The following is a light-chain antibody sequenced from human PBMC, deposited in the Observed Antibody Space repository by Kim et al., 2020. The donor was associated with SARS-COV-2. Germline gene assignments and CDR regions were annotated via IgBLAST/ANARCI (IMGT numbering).Light chain of an antibody. J-gene: IGLJ3*02. CDR1: STDVGSYNL. CDR3: CSYAGSSTWV. V-gene: IGLV2-23*02. CDR2: EVS. Sequence: QSALTQPASVSGSPGQSIIISCTGTSTDVGSYNLVSWCHQHPGKAPKLMIYEVSKRPSGVSNRFSGSKSGDTASLTISGLQAEDEADYYCCSYAGSSTWVFGGGTQLTVL.